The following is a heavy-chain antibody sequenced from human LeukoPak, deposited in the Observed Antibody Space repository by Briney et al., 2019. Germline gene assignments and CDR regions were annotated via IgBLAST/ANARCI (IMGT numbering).Heavy chain of an antibody. CDR2: INHSGST. V-gene: IGHV4-34*01. Sequence: PSETLSLTCTVSGGSISSYYWSWIRQPPGKGLEWIGEINHSGSTNYNPSLKSRVTISVDTSKNQFSLKLSSVTAADTAVYYCASEGDSSGYNYWGQGTLVTVSS. D-gene: IGHD6-19*01. CDR1: GGSISSYY. CDR3: ASEGDSSGYNY. J-gene: IGHJ4*02.